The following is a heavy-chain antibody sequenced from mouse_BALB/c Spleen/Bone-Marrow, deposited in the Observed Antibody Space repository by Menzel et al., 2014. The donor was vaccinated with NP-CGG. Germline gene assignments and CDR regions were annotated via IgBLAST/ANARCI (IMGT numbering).Heavy chain of an antibody. CDR2: ISNGGGST. Sequence: DVKVEESGGGLVQPGGSLKLSCATSGFTFSDYYMYWVRQTPEKRLEWVAYISNGGGSTYYPDTVKGRFTISRDNAKNTLYLQMSRLKSEDTAMYYCERHRYFDYWGQGTTLTVSS. CDR1: GFTFSDYY. J-gene: IGHJ2*01. V-gene: IGHV5-12*02. CDR3: ERHRYFDY.